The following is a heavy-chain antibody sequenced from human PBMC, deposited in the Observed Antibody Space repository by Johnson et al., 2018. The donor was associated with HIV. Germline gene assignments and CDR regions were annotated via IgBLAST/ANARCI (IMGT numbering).Heavy chain of an antibody. V-gene: IGHV3-30*04. CDR3: ARGDGYRRAFDI. Sequence: QVQLVESGGGVVQPGRSLRLSCAASGFTFSSYAMHWVRQAPGKGLAWVAVISYDGSNKYYADSVKGRFTISRDNAKNSLYLQMNSLRAEDTAVYYCARGDGYRRAFDIWGRGTMVTVSS. CDR2: ISYDGSNK. J-gene: IGHJ3*02. D-gene: IGHD1-1*01. CDR1: GFTFSSYA.